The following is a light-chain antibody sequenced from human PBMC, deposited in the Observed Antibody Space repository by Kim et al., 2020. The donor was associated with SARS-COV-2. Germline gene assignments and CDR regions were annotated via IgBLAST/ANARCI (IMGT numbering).Light chain of an antibody. CDR3: QSYDSSLSGSVV. CDR2: GNS. CDR1: SSHGGESYY. J-gene: IGLJ2*01. Sequence: VPISCPERSSHGGESYYVHWYKQLPRTDPKPLSYGNSNRPTGVPDRFSGSKSGTSASLAITGLQAEDEADYYCQSYDSSLSGSVVFGGGTKLTV. V-gene: IGLV1-40*01.